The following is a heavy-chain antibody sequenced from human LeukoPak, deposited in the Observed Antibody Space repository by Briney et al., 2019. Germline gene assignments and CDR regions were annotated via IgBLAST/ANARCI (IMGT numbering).Heavy chain of an antibody. V-gene: IGHV1-18*01. D-gene: IGHD4-17*01. CDR1: GYTFSTST. J-gene: IGHJ4*02. CDR2: ISAYNGNT. Sequence: ASVKVSCKASGYTFSTSTISWVRQAPGQGLEWMGWISAYNGNTNYAQKLQGRVTMTTDTSTSTAYMELRSLRSDDTAVYYCARTSTVTTLKYWGQGTLVTVSS. CDR3: ARTSTVTTLKY.